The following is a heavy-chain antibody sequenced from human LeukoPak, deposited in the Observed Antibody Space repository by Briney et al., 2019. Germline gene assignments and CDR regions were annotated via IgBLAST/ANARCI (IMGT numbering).Heavy chain of an antibody. V-gene: IGHV1-3*01. Sequence: ASVKVSCKASGYTFTTYTIHWVRQAPGQRLEWMGWINAGNGNTKYSQHFQGRVTITRDTSASTAYMELSSLRSEDTAVYYCARANDFWSGCYYGMDVWGQGTTVTVSS. D-gene: IGHD3-3*01. CDR3: ARANDFWSGCYYGMDV. CDR2: INAGNGNT. CDR1: GYTFTTYT. J-gene: IGHJ6*02.